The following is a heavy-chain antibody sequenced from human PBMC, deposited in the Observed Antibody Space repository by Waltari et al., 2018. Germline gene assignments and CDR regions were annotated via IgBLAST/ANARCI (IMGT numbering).Heavy chain of an antibody. Sequence: EVQLVESGGDLVQPGGSLRLPCEVSGFTFSRHWMYWVRQAPGKGLVWVSRINSDGDSTRYADSVKGRVTVSRDNAKNTLSLQITNLRVEDTAIYYCARIAARYYVDVWGKGTTVIVSS. J-gene: IGHJ6*03. CDR2: INSDGDST. CDR3: ARIAARYYVDV. V-gene: IGHV3-74*01. CDR1: GFTFSRHW. D-gene: IGHD2-21*01.